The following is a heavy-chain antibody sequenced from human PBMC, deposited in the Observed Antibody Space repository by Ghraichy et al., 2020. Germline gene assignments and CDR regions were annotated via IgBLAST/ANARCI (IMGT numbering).Heavy chain of an antibody. D-gene: IGHD2-21*01. V-gene: IGHV3-21*01. CDR3: ARIGVARSSVVIAIHFDY. J-gene: IGHJ4*02. CDR2: ISSSSSYI. Sequence: GGSLRLSCAASGFTFSSYSMNWVRQAPGKGLEWVSSISSSSSYIYYADSVKGRFTISRDNAKNSLYLQMNSLRAEDTAVYYCARIGVARSSVVIAIHFDYWGQGTLVTVSS. CDR1: GFTFSSYS.